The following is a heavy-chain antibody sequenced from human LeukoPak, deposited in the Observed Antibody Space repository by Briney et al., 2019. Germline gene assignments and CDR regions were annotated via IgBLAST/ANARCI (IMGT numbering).Heavy chain of an antibody. CDR3: SRALEV. Sequence: GGSLRLSCEVSGFTFRTQWMDWVRQAPGRGLEWVANINEDGSEKYYVDSVKGRFTIFRDNTKNPLYLQMNSLRAEDTAVYYCSRALEVWGKGTTVTVSS. J-gene: IGHJ6*04. V-gene: IGHV3-7*01. CDR2: INEDGSEK. CDR1: GFTFRTQW.